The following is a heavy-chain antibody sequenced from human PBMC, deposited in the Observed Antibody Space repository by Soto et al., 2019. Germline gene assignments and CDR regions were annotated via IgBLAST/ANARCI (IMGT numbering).Heavy chain of an antibody. V-gene: IGHV1-69*13. Sequence: SVKVSCKASGGTFSSYAISWVRQAPGQGLEWMGGIIPIFGTANYAQKFQGRVTITADESTSTAYMELSSLGSEDTAVYYCASGGYSSSYYYYGMDVWGQGTTVTVSS. J-gene: IGHJ6*02. CDR3: ASGGYSSSYYYYGMDV. CDR2: IIPIFGTA. CDR1: GGTFSSYA. D-gene: IGHD6-6*01.